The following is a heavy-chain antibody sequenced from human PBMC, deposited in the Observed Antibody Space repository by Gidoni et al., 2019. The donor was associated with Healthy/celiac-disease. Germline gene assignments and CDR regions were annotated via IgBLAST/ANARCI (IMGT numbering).Heavy chain of an antibody. D-gene: IGHD3-16*01. V-gene: IGHV3-15*01. J-gene: IGHJ4*02. Sequence: EVQLVESGGGLGKTGGCRRLSGAASGLTVSNAWMSWVRQAPGKGLDWVGRIQSKTDGGTTDYAAPVTGRFTISRVDSKNTLYLHMTSLQTADTAVYYCTIIAGGYWGQGTLVTVSS. CDR2: IQSKTDGGTT. CDR3: TIIAGGY. CDR1: GLTVSNAW.